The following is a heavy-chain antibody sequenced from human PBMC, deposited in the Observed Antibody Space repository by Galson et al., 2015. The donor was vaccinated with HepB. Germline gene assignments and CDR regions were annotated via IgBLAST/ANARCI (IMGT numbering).Heavy chain of an antibody. CDR1: GFTFSSYA. V-gene: IGHV3-30-3*01. J-gene: IGHJ4*02. CDR3: ARGWVYYDFWSGYYHFDY. Sequence: SLRLSCAASGFTFSSYAMHWVRQAPGKGLEWVAVISYDGSNKYYADSVKGRFTISRDNSKNTLYLQMNSLRAEDTAVYYCARGWVYYDFWSGYYHFDYWGQGTLVTVSS. D-gene: IGHD3-3*01. CDR2: ISYDGSNK.